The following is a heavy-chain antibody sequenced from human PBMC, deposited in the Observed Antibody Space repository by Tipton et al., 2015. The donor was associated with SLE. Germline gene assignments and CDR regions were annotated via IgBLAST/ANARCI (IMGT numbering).Heavy chain of an antibody. D-gene: IGHD6-6*01. CDR3: ARHGRQLGPFDY. CDR1: GGSIITNSYS. CDR2: ISDTGNT. Sequence: TLSLTCSASGGSIITNSYSWAWIRQPPGKALELFGSISDTGNTYYNQSLKSRLLISIDASKKQFSLTLKSVTAADTALYFCARHGRQLGPFDYWGPGKLVTVSS. V-gene: IGHV4-39*07. J-gene: IGHJ4*02.